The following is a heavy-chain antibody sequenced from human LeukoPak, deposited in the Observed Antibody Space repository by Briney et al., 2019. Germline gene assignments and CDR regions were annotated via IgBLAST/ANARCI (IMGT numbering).Heavy chain of an antibody. Sequence: ASVKVSCKASGYTFTSYAMHWVRQAPGQRLEWMGWTNAGNGNTKYSQKFQGRVTITRDTSASTAYMELSSLRSEDTAVYYCARATDFWSGYYFDPWGQGTLVTVSS. D-gene: IGHD3-3*01. V-gene: IGHV1-3*01. CDR2: TNAGNGNT. J-gene: IGHJ5*02. CDR1: GYTFTSYA. CDR3: ARATDFWSGYYFDP.